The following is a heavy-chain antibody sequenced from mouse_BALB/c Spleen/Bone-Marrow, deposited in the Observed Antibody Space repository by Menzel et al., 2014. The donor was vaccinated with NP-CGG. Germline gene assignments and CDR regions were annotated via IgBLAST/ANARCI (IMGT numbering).Heavy chain of an antibody. CDR2: IDTSDSYT. CDR1: GHTFTDYW. J-gene: IGHJ3*01. Sequence: QVQLQQPGAELVMPGASVKMSCKASGHTFTDYWMHWVKQRPGQGLEWIGAIDTSDSYTSYNQKFKGKATLTVDESPSTAYMQLSSLTSEDSAVYYCARSDYRYDPFAYWGQGTLVTVSA. D-gene: IGHD2-14*01. CDR3: ARSDYRYDPFAY. V-gene: IGHV1-69*01.